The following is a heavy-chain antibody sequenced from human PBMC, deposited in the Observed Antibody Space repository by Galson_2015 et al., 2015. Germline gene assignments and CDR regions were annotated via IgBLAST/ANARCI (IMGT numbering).Heavy chain of an antibody. Sequence: SLRLSCAASGFTFSSNDMHWVRQAPGKGLEWVAVIRYDGSHQYYADSVKGRFTISRDNSKSTLYLQMNSLRAEDTAVYYCARGYCSGVGCYPNYFDYWGQGTLVTVSS. CDR3: ARGYCSGVGCYPNYFDY. D-gene: IGHD2-15*01. CDR2: IRYDGSHQ. CDR1: GFTFSSND. V-gene: IGHV3-33*01. J-gene: IGHJ4*02.